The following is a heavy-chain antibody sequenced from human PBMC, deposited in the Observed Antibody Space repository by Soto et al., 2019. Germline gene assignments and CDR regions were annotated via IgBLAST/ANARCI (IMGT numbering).Heavy chain of an antibody. V-gene: IGHV4-31*03. CDR3: ASGYCSGGSCYRLPLFDY. Sequence: SETLSLTCTVSGGSISSGGYYWSWIRQHPGKGLEWIGYIYYSGSTYYNPSLKSRVTISVDTSKNQFSLKLSSVAAADTAVYYCASGYCSGGSCYRLPLFDYWGQGTLVTVSS. D-gene: IGHD2-15*01. CDR2: IYYSGST. J-gene: IGHJ4*02. CDR1: GGSISSGGYY.